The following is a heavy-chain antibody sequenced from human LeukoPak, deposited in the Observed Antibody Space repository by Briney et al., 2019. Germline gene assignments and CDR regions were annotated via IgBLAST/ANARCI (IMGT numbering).Heavy chain of an antibody. J-gene: IGHJ6*03. D-gene: IGHD3-22*01. CDR2: ISSSSSYI. CDR3: ARDYYDSSGYYYESHYYYYMDV. V-gene: IGHV3-21*01. Sequence: GGSLRLSCAASGFTFSSYSMNWVRQAPGKGLEWVSSISSSSSYIYYADSVKGRFTISRDNAKNSLYLQMNSLRAKDTAVYYCARDYYDSSGYYYESHYYYYMDVWGKGTTVTVSS. CDR1: GFTFSSYS.